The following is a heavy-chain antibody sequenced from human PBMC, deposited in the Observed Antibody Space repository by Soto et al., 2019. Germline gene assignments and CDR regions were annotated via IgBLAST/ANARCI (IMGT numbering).Heavy chain of an antibody. CDR1: GGTFSSYA. D-gene: IGHD4-17*01. CDR3: ARGRTTVTTFLAGDLDY. V-gene: IGHV1-69*12. Sequence: QVQLVQSGAEVKKPGSSVKVSCKASGGTFSSYAISWVRQAPGQGLEWMGGIIPIFGTANYAQEFQGRVTITADESTSTAYMELSSLRSEYTAVDYCARGRTTVTTFLAGDLDYWGQGTLVTVSS. CDR2: IIPIFGTA. J-gene: IGHJ4*02.